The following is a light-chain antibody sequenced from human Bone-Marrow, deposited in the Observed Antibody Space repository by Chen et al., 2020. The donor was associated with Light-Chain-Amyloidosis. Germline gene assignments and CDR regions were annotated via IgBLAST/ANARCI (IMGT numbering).Light chain of an antibody. CDR3: QQYTSYSWT. V-gene: IGKV1-5*01. CDR2: DAS. Sequence: DIQMTQSPSTLSASVGDRVTITCRASQSISSWLAWYQQKPGKAPKLLIYDASSLESGVPSRFSGSGSGTEFTLTISILQPDDFATYYCQQYTSYSWTFGQGTKVEIK. CDR1: QSISSW. J-gene: IGKJ1*01.